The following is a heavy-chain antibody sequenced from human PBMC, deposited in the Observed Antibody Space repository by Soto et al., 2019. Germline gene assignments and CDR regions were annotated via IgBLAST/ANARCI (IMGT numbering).Heavy chain of an antibody. CDR1: GDTFTDYY. V-gene: IGHV1-46*01. J-gene: IGHJ4*02. CDR2: VNPSGGHT. D-gene: IGHD2-21*02. Sequence: GXSVKVSCKASGDTFTDYYIHWVRQAPGQGLEWMGTVNPSGGHTTYAQHFLGRVTMTRDTSTSTLYMELTSLTSDDTAIYYCARGGHVVVVTAALDYCGQGPLVTVSS. CDR3: ARGGHVVVVTAALDY.